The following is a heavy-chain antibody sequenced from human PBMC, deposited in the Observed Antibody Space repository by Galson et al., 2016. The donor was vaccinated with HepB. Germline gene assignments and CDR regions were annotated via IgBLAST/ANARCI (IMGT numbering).Heavy chain of an antibody. V-gene: IGHV1-69*06. CDR3: VRSRSGYHIDY. Sequence: SVKVSCKASGGSFMNYDMSWVRQAPGQGLEWMGGITVPFGTANYAQMFQGRVTITADKATSTAYMELSSLRSEDTAIYYCVRSRSGYHIDYWGQGTLVTVSS. J-gene: IGHJ4*02. CDR1: GGSFMNYD. D-gene: IGHD3-3*01. CDR2: ITVPFGTA.